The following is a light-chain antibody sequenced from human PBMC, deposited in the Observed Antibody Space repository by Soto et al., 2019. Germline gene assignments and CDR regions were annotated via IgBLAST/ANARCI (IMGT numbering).Light chain of an antibody. CDR3: QQYNNWPIT. Sequence: EIVMTQAPASLSGSPGERATLSGRASQSVRSNLAWYQQKPGQSPRLLIYGASTRATGIPARFSGSGSGTQFTLTISSLQSEDFAVYYCQQYNNWPITFGQGTRLEIK. CDR1: QSVRSN. CDR2: GAS. J-gene: IGKJ5*01. V-gene: IGKV3-15*01.